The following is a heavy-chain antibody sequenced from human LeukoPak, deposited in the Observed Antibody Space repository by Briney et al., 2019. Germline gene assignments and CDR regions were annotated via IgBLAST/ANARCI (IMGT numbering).Heavy chain of an antibody. CDR1: GGTFSSYA. D-gene: IGHD5-12*01. Sequence: SVKVSCKASGGTFSSYAISWVRQAPGQGLEWMGGIIPIFGTANYAQKFRGRVTITADESTSTAYMELSSLRSEDTAVYYCARVGFGSGYNDYWGQGTLVTVSS. CDR2: IIPIFGTA. V-gene: IGHV1-69*13. CDR3: ARVGFGSGYNDY. J-gene: IGHJ4*02.